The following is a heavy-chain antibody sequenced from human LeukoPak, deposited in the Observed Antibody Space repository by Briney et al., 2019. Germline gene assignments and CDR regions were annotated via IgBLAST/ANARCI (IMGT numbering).Heavy chain of an antibody. Sequence: GGSLRLSCAASGFTFTTYWMSWVRQAPGKGLEWVANIKQDGTEKYYVDSVKGRFTISRDSSKNTLYLQMNSLRAEDAAVYYCAKAPVTSCRGAYCYPFDYWGQGTLVTVSS. CDR2: IKQDGTEK. D-gene: IGHD2-21*01. CDR1: GFTFTTYW. J-gene: IGHJ4*02. V-gene: IGHV3-7*03. CDR3: AKAPVTSCRGAYCYPFDY.